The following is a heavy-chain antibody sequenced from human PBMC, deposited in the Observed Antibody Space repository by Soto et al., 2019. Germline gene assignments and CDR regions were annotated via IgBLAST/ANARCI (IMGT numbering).Heavy chain of an antibody. Sequence: EVQLVESGGGLVQPGGSLRLACAASGFNFNIYSMNWVRQAPGKGLEWVSYISADSGAIYYGDSVKGRFTVSRDNAKSSLFLQMNSLRDEDTAVYYCAKDRHWEQWLGPHAAFEIWGQGTTVAISS. CDR1: GFNFNIYS. J-gene: IGHJ3*02. CDR2: ISADSGAI. V-gene: IGHV3-48*02. CDR3: AKDRHWEQWLGPHAAFEI. D-gene: IGHD6-19*01.